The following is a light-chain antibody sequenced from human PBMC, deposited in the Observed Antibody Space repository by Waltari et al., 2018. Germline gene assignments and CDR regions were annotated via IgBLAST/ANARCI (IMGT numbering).Light chain of an antibody. J-gene: IGLJ2*01. CDR2: EVS. V-gene: IGLV2-23*02. Sequence: QSALTQSASVSGSPGQSITISCTGTSSDVGSYNLVSWYQQHPGKAPKLMIYEVSKRASGVSNRFSGSKSGNTASLTISGLQAEDEADYYCCSYAGSSTLVFGGGTKLTVL. CDR1: SSDVGSYNL. CDR3: CSYAGSSTLV.